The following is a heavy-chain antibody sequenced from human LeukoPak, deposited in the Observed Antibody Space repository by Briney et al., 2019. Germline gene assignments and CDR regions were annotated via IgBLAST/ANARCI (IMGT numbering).Heavy chain of an antibody. J-gene: IGHJ4*02. CDR3: ARGMVRGVITAY. Sequence: QSGGSLRLSCAASGFTFSSYSMNWVCQAPGKGLEWVSYISSSSSTIYYADSVKGRFTISRDNAKNSLYLQMNSLRAEDTAVYYCARGMVRGVITAYGGQGPLAPVS. D-gene: IGHD3-10*01. CDR1: GFTFSSYS. V-gene: IGHV3-48*04. CDR2: ISSSSSTI.